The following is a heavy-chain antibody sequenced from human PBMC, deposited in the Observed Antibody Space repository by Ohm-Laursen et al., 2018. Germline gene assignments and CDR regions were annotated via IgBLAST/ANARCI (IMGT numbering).Heavy chain of an antibody. J-gene: IGHJ5*02. CDR1: GDSISNYY. D-gene: IGHD4-23*01. CDR2: IDWDDDK. Sequence: LSLTCTVSGDSISNYYWSWIRQPPGKALEWLARIDWDDDKYYSTSLKTRLTISKDTSKNQVVLTMTNMDPVDTATYYCARSPDYGGNSGWFDPWGQGTLVTVSS. CDR3: ARSPDYGGNSGWFDP. V-gene: IGHV2-70*11.